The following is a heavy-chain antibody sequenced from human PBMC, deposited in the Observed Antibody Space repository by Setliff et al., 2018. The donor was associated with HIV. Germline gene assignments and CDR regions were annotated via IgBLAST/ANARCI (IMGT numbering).Heavy chain of an antibody. CDR3: ARKLRPGHGVDV. CDR2: SIPMYGTS. J-gene: IGHJ6*02. D-gene: IGHD3-10*01. Sequence: SVKVSCKASGGTFSSYAISWVRQAPGQGLEWMGGSIPMYGTSNYAQKFQGRVTITTDESTSTAYMELSRLRSDDTAVYYCARKLRPGHGVDVWGQGTTVTVSS. CDR1: GGTFSSYA. V-gene: IGHV1-69*05.